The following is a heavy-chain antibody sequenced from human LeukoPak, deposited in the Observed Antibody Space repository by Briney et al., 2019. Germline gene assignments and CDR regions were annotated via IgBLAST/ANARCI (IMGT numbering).Heavy chain of an antibody. Sequence: PSETLSLTCTVSGGSISSYYWSWIRQPPGKRLEWIGHIYYSGSTNYNPSLKSRVTISVDTSKNHLSLKLNSVTAVDTAVYYCARVGYFGSGSYYRDYFEYWGQGTLVTVSS. CDR2: IYYSGST. J-gene: IGHJ4*02. V-gene: IGHV4-59*01. CDR3: ARVGYFGSGSYYRDYFEY. D-gene: IGHD3-10*01. CDR1: GGSISSYY.